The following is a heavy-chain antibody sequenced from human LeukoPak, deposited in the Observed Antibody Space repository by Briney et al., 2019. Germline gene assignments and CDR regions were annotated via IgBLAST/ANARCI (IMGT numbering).Heavy chain of an antibody. V-gene: IGHV4-59*01. J-gene: IGHJ4*02. Sequence: SETLSLTCTVSGGSISSYYWSWIRQPPGKGLEWIGYIYYSGSTNYNPSLKSRVTISVDTSKNQFSLKLSSVTAADTAVYYCARGPLVGALDYWGQGTLVTVSS. CDR3: ARGPLVGALDY. CDR1: GGSISSYY. CDR2: IYYSGST. D-gene: IGHD1-26*01.